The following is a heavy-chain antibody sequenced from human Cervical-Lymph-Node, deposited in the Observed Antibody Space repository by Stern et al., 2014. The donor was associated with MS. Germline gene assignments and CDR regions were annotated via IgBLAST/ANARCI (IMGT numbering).Heavy chain of an antibody. D-gene: IGHD1-26*01. CDR3: ARDLGGATPYFDY. V-gene: IGHV1-69*09. CDR2: IIPILGIA. Sequence: QVQLVQSGAEVKKPGSSVKVSCKASGGTFSSYTISWVRQAPGQGLEWMGRIIPILGIANYAQKFQGRVTITADKSTSTAYMELSSLRSEDTAVYYCARDLGGATPYFDYWGQGTLVTVSS. CDR1: GGTFSSYT. J-gene: IGHJ4*02.